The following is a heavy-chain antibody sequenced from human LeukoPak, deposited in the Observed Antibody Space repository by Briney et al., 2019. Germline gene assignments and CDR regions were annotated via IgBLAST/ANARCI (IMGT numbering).Heavy chain of an antibody. D-gene: IGHD2-2*01. J-gene: IGHJ4*02. Sequence: SETLSLTCDVYGGSFSAYYWSWIRQPPGKGLEWIGEINHSGSTNYNPSLKSRVTISVDTSRNQFSLKLSSVTAADTAVYNCAKGYCNGTSCYDDRGAFDYWGQGTLVTVSS. CDR3: AKGYCNGTSCYDDRGAFDY. V-gene: IGHV4-34*01. CDR1: GGSFSAYY. CDR2: INHSGST.